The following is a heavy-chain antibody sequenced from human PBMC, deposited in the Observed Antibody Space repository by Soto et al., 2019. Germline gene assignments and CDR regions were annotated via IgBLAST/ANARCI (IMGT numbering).Heavy chain of an antibody. CDR2: MYYTGST. D-gene: IGHD6-13*01. CDR3: TRARQQSDY. V-gene: IGHV4-31*03. Sequence: QVQLEESGPGLVKPSQTLSLTCSVSGGSINSGGYYWSWIRQHPGKGLEWIGYMYYTGSTDYNPSLKCRVTISADTPKNQFSLKLNSVTAADTAVYYCTRARQQSDYWGQGILVTVSS. CDR1: GGSINSGGYY. J-gene: IGHJ4*02.